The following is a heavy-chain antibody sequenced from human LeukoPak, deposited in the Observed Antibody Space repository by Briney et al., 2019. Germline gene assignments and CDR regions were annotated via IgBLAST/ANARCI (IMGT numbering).Heavy chain of an antibody. Sequence: ASVKVSGKASGYTFTGYYMHWVRQAPGQGLEWMGWINPDSGGTNYAQKFQGRVTMTRDTSISTAYMELSRLRSDDAAVYYCARSRRVEMATYDYWGQGTLVTVSS. J-gene: IGHJ4*02. D-gene: IGHD5-24*01. CDR1: GYTFTGYY. CDR2: INPDSGGT. V-gene: IGHV1-2*02. CDR3: ARSRRVEMATYDY.